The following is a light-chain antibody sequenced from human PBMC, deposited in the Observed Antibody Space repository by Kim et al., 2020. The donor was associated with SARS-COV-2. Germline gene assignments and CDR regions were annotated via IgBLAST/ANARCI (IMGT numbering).Light chain of an antibody. CDR2: YDS. J-gene: IGLJ3*02. Sequence: PGKPARITCGGNNIGSKSLHWYQQKPGQAPVLVIYYDSDRPSGIPERFSGSNSGNTATLTISRVEAGDEADYYCQVWDSSSDHHVFGGGTQLTVL. CDR3: QVWDSSSDHHV. V-gene: IGLV3-21*04. CDR1: NIGSKS.